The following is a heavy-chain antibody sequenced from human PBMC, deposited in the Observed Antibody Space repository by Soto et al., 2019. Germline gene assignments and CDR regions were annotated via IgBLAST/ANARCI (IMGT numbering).Heavy chain of an antibody. Sequence: PGESLKISCAASGFTFSSYAMHWVRQAPGKGLEYVSAISSNGGSTYYANSVKGRFTISRDNSKNTLYLQMGSLRAEDMAVYYCSSKTGGGWYGSAFDIWGQGTMVTVSS. CDR2: ISSNGGST. CDR3: SSKTGGGWYGSAFDI. D-gene: IGHD6-19*01. J-gene: IGHJ3*02. V-gene: IGHV3-64*01. CDR1: GFTFSSYA.